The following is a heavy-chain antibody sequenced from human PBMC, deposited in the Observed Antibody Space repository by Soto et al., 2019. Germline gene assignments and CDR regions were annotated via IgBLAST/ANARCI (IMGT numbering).Heavy chain of an antibody. Sequence: QVQLVESGGGVVQPGRSLRLSCAASGFAFSSYGMHWVRQVPAKGLEWVAVISHDGSEKYYADSVKGRFTISRDNSKNMVFLQMNSLKPEDTAVYFCTKGSQEKISLYFAMDVWGQGTAVAVSS. CDR2: ISHDGSEK. J-gene: IGHJ6*02. V-gene: IGHV3-30*18. CDR3: TKGSQEKISLYFAMDV. D-gene: IGHD3-3*02. CDR1: GFAFSSYG.